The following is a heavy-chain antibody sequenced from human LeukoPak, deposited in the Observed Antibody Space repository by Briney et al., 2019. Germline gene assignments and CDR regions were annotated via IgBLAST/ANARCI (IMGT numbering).Heavy chain of an antibody. D-gene: IGHD3-3*01. CDR1: GFNFSRHA. CDR2: ITGTGSGGST. J-gene: IGHJ4*02. Sequence: GGSLRLSRAASGFNFSRHAMSWVRQAPGKGLEWVSGITGTGSGGSTYYADSVMGRFTISRDNSQNTLYLQMNSLRVEDTAIYYCAKDSLASYYDVWSGKNTPYDYWGQGALVTVSS. V-gene: IGHV3-23*01. CDR3: AKDSLASYYDVWSGKNTPYDY.